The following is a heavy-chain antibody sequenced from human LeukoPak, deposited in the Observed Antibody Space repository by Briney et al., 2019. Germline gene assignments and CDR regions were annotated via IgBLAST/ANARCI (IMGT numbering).Heavy chain of an antibody. V-gene: IGHV4-34*01. D-gene: IGHD3-9*01. CDR1: GGSFSGYY. CDR2: INHSGST. J-gene: IGHJ4*02. CDR3: AGLTGYLLLDY. Sequence: SETLSLTCAVYGGSFSGYYWSWIRQPPGKGLEWIGEINHSGSTNYNPSLKSRVTISVDTSKNQFSLKLSSVTAADTAVYYCAGLTGYLLLDYWGQGTLVTVSS.